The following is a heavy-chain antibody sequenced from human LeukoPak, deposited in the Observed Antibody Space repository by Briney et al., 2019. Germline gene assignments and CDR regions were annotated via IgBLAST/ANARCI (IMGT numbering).Heavy chain of an antibody. D-gene: IGHD3-10*01. V-gene: IGHV1-2*02. J-gene: IGHJ4*02. CDR2: INPNSGGT. CDR1: GYTFTGYY. CDR3: ARERGFGELLRFDY. Sequence: ASVKVSCKASGYTFTGYYMHWVRQAPGQGLEWMGWINPNSGGTNYAQKFQGRVTMTRDTSISTAYMELSRLRSDDTAVYYCARERGFGELLRFDYWGQGTLVTVSS.